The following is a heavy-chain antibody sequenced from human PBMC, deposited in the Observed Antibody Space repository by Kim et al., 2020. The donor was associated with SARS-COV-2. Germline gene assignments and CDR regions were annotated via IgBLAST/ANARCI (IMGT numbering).Heavy chain of an antibody. CDR2: INHSGST. J-gene: IGHJ4*02. CDR3: ARGIFRGVIYPFDY. D-gene: IGHD3-10*01. Sequence: SETLSLTCAVYGGSFSGYYWSWIRQPPGKGLEWIGEINHSGSTNYNPSLKSRVTISVDTSKNQFSLKLSSVTAADTAVYYCARGIFRGVIYPFDYWGQGTLVTVSS. V-gene: IGHV4-34*01. CDR1: GGSFSGYY.